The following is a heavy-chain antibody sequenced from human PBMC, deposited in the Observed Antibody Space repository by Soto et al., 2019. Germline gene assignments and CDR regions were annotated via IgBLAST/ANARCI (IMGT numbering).Heavy chain of an antibody. Sequence: GESLKISCKGSGYSFTSYWIGWVRQMPGKGLEWMGIIYPGDSDTRYSPSFQGQVTISADKSISTAYLQWSSLKASDTAMYYCAGTSGYSSSWYDDAFDIWGQGTMVTVSS. V-gene: IGHV5-51*01. CDR3: AGTSGYSSSWYDDAFDI. CDR1: GYSFTSYW. CDR2: IYPGDSDT. J-gene: IGHJ3*02. D-gene: IGHD6-13*01.